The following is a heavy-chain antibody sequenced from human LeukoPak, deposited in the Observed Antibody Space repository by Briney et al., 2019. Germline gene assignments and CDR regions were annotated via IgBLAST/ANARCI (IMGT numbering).Heavy chain of an antibody. CDR2: VWYEGDIK. Sequence: GGSLRLSCAASGFTFRNYGMHWVRQAPGKGLEWVALVWYEGDIKWYADSVKGRFAISRDNSKNTLYLLMNSLRAEDTAVYYCARERTGDDFDVWGQGTMVTVSS. CDR3: ARERTGDDFDV. V-gene: IGHV3-33*01. D-gene: IGHD1-14*01. J-gene: IGHJ3*01. CDR1: GFTFRNYG.